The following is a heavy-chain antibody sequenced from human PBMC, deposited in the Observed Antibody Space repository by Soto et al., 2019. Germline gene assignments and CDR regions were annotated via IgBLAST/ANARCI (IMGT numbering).Heavy chain of an antibody. Sequence: QVQLVESGGGVVQPGRSLRLSCAASGFTFSSYGMHWVRQAPGKGLEWVAVISYDGSNKYYADSVKGRFTISRDNSKNTLYLQMNSLRAEDTAMYYCAKDPSYCSGGSCYLGWGQGTLVTVSS. D-gene: IGHD2-15*01. J-gene: IGHJ4*02. CDR2: ISYDGSNK. V-gene: IGHV3-30*18. CDR1: GFTFSSYG. CDR3: AKDPSYCSGGSCYLG.